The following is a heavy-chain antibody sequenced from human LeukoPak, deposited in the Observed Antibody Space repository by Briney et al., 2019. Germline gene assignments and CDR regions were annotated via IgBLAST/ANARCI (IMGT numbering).Heavy chain of an antibody. J-gene: IGHJ4*02. D-gene: IGHD3-10*01. V-gene: IGHV4-39*01. CDR2: IYNSGNS. CDR1: GDSISSSNWF. CDR3: ARSPPNNFIGEIYRPRGASYFAY. Sequence: SETLSLTCTVSGDSISSSNWFWGWIRLPPGKGPEWIGSIYNSGNSYYNPSLESRVSMSVDTSKNQFSLNLISVTAADTAAYYWARSPPNNFIGEIYRPRGASYFAYWGRGTLVPVSS.